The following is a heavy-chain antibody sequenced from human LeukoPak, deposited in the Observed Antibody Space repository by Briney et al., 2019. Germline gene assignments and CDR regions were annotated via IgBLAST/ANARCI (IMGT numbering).Heavy chain of an antibody. D-gene: IGHD3-22*01. Sequence: GGSLRLSCAASGFTFDDYGMSWVRQAPGKGLEWVSGINWNGGSTGYADSVKGRFTISRDNAKNSLYLQMNSLRAEDTALYYCAREKPFYDSSGYYYPIAFDYWGQGTLVTVSS. CDR2: INWNGGST. CDR1: GFTFDDYG. J-gene: IGHJ4*02. CDR3: AREKPFYDSSGYYYPIAFDY. V-gene: IGHV3-20*04.